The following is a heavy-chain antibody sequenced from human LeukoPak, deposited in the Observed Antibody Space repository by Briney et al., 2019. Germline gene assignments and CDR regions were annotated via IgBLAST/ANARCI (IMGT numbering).Heavy chain of an antibody. V-gene: IGHV3-21*01. CDR3: ARGKYYDILTGYYTLYYGMDV. CDR2: ISSSSSYI. CDR1: GFTFSSYW. J-gene: IGHJ6*02. D-gene: IGHD3-9*01. Sequence: GGSLRLSCAASGFTFSSYWMSWVRQAPGKGLEWVSSISSSSSYIYYADSVKGRFTISRDNAKNSLYLQMNSLRAEDTAVYYCARGKYYDILTGYYTLYYGMDVWGQGTTVTVSS.